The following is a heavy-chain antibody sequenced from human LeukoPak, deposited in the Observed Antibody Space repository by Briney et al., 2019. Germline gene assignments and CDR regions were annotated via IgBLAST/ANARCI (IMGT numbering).Heavy chain of an antibody. V-gene: IGHV3-23*01. CDR1: GFTFSSYA. CDR3: AKVETAAAATLRGFDY. Sequence: PGGSLRLSCAASGFTFSSYAMSWVRQAPGKGLEWVSSIGGSGGSTYYVDSVKGRFTISRDNSKNTLYLQMNSLRAEDTAVYYCAKVETAAAATLRGFDYWGQGTLVTVSS. J-gene: IGHJ4*02. CDR2: IGGSGGST. D-gene: IGHD6-13*01.